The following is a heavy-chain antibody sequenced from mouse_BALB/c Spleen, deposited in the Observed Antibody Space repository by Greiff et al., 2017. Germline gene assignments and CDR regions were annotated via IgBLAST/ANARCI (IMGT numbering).Heavy chain of an antibody. CDR1: GYTFTSYW. J-gene: IGHJ2*01. CDR2: IYPGSGSS. Sequence: VQLQQPGAELVRPGASVKLSCKASGYTFTSYWIHWVKQRPGQGLEWIGNIYPGSGSSNYDEKFKSKATLTVDTSSSTAYMQLSSLTSEDSAVYYCTKGNYYFDYWGQGTTLTVSS. CDR3: TKGNYYFDY. V-gene: IGHV1-55*01. D-gene: IGHD2-1*01.